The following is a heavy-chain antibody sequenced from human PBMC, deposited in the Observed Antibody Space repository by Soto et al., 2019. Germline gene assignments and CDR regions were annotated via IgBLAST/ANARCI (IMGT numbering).Heavy chain of an antibody. V-gene: IGHV3-33*08. D-gene: IGHD2-21*01. Sequence: GGSLRLSCAASGFPFSNYGMHWVRQAPGKGLEWVAVVWYDGSNKAYADSVKGRFTISGDNSKNTLYLQMNSLRVEDTAVYSCARDGANTYLPDYWGQGTLVTVSS. CDR1: GFPFSNYG. J-gene: IGHJ4*02. CDR3: ARDGANTYLPDY. CDR2: VWYDGSNK.